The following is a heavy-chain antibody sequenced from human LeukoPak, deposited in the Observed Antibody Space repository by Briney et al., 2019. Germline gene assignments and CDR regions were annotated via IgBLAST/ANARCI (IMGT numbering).Heavy chain of an antibody. D-gene: IGHD2-21*01. CDR1: GGTFSDAW. CDR3: TSVLRRYPGGGDRDLFDP. CDR2: IKSKSDGGTT. V-gene: IGHV3-15*01. J-gene: IGHJ5*02. Sequence: GGSLRLSCAASGGTFSDAWMAWVRQVPGKGLEWLGRIKSKSDGGTTDYAAPVRGRFFISRDDSKDTLYVQMSSLKTEDIGIYYCTSVLRRYPGGGDRDLFDPWGQGTLVTVSS.